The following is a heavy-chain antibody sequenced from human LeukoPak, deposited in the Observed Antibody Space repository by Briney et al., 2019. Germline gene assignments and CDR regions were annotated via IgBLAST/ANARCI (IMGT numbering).Heavy chain of an antibody. Sequence: GASVKVSCKASGYTFTSYDINWVRQATGQGLEWMGWMNPNSGNTGYAQKFQGRVTMTRNTSISTAYMELSSLRSEDTAVYYCARAFRSFDGYCSSTSCPYYFDYWGQGTLVTVSS. D-gene: IGHD2-2*03. CDR1: GYTFTSYD. V-gene: IGHV1-8*01. CDR3: ARAFRSFDGYCSSTSCPYYFDY. J-gene: IGHJ4*02. CDR2: MNPNSGNT.